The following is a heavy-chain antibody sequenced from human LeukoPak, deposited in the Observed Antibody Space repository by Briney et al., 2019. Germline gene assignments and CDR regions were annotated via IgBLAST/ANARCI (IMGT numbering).Heavy chain of an antibody. CDR1: GFTFSSYA. CDR3: AKYAPPTTMVTRFFDY. V-gene: IGHV3-30-3*02. CDR2: ISYDGSNK. J-gene: IGHJ4*02. Sequence: GGSLRLSCAASGFTFSSYAMHWVRQAPGKGLEWVAVISYDGSNKYYADSVKGRFSISRDTSKNTLYLQMNSLRAEDTAVYYCAKYAPPTTMVTRFFDYWGQGTLVTVSS. D-gene: IGHD4-23*01.